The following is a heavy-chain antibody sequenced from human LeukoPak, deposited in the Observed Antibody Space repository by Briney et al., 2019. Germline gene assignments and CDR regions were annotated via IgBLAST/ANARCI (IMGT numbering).Heavy chain of an antibody. Sequence: PSETLSLTCTVSGGSISSCYWSWIRQPAGKGLEWIGRIYTSGSTNYNPSLKSRVTMSVDTSKNQFSLKLSSVTAADTAVYYCARVEYCTNGVCIDNWFDPWGQGTLVTVSS. V-gene: IGHV4-4*07. J-gene: IGHJ5*02. CDR2: IYTSGST. CDR1: GGSISSCY. CDR3: ARVEYCTNGVCIDNWFDP. D-gene: IGHD2-8*01.